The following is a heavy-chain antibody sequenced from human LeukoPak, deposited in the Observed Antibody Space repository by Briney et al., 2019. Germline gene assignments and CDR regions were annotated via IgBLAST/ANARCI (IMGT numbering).Heavy chain of an antibody. Sequence: PGGSLRLSCAASGFTFSSYAMHWVRQAPGKRLEWVAVISYDGSNKYYADSVKGRFTISRDNSKNTLYLQMNSLRAEDTAVYYCARDYVAVAGVIDYWGQGTLVTVSS. V-gene: IGHV3-30-3*01. CDR2: ISYDGSNK. CDR1: GFTFSSYA. D-gene: IGHD6-19*01. J-gene: IGHJ4*02. CDR3: ARDYVAVAGVIDY.